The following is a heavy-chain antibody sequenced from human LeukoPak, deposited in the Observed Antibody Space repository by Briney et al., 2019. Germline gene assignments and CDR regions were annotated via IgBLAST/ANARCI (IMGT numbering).Heavy chain of an antibody. CDR2: IYYSGST. CDR1: GGSISSYY. J-gene: IGHJ5*02. V-gene: IGHV4-59*01. Sequence: SETLSLTCTVSGGSISSYYWSWIRQPPGKGLEWIGYIYYSGSTNYNPSLKSRVTISVDTSKNQFSLKLSSVTAADTAVYYCARDKYCSSTSCGDWFDPWGQGTLVTVSS. D-gene: IGHD2-2*01. CDR3: ARDKYCSSTSCGDWFDP.